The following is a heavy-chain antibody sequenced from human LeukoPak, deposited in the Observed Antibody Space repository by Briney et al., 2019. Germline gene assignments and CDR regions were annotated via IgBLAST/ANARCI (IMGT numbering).Heavy chain of an antibody. V-gene: IGHV4-34*01. CDR2: INHSGST. Sequence: SETLSLTCAVYGGSFSGYYWSWIRQPPGKGLEWIGEINHSGSTNYNPSLKSRVTISVDTSKKQFSLNLSSVTAADTAVYYCARAGWFSTTWHFDYWGQGILVTVSS. CDR3: ARAGWFSTTWHFDY. J-gene: IGHJ4*02. CDR1: GGSFSGYY. D-gene: IGHD6-19*01.